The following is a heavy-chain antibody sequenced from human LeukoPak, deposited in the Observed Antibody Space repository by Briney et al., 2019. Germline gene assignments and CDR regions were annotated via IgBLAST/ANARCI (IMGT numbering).Heavy chain of an antibody. Sequence: SKTLSLTCAVYGGSFGGYYWSWIRQPPGKGLEWIGEISHSGSTNYNPSLKSRVTISVDTSKNQFSLKLSSVTAADTAVYYCARGGKTWIQLWLREGYYFDYWGQGTLVTVSS. CDR1: GGSFGGYY. J-gene: IGHJ4*02. CDR2: ISHSGST. V-gene: IGHV4-34*01. D-gene: IGHD5-18*01. CDR3: ARGGKTWIQLWLREGYYFDY.